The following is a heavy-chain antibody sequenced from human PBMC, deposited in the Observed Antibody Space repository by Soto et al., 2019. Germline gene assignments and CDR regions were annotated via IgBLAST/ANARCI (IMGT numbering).Heavy chain of an antibody. Sequence: EVQLVESGGGLVKPGGSLRLSCAASGFTFSSYSMNWVRQAPGQGLEWVSSVSSSSSYIYYADSVKGRFTISRDKANNSLYLQINSLGAEDTAVYYCASSDCSGGSCALIDPWGQGTLVTVSS. CDR2: VSSSSSYI. CDR1: GFTFSSYS. V-gene: IGHV3-21*01. J-gene: IGHJ5*02. CDR3: ASSDCSGGSCALIDP. D-gene: IGHD2-15*01.